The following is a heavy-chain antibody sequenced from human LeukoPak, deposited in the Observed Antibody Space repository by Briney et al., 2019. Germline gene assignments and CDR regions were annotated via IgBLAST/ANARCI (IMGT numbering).Heavy chain of an antibody. V-gene: IGHV4-59*01. J-gene: IGHJ5*02. CDR1: GGSISSYY. CDR3: ARAESPCYGSGPVTGFDP. CDR2: IYYSGST. Sequence: SETLSLTCTVSGGSISSYYWSWIRQPPGKGLEWIGYIYYSGSTNYNPSLKSRVTISVDTSKNQFSLKLSSVTAADTAVYYCARAESPCYGSGPVTGFDPWGQGTLVTVSS. D-gene: IGHD3-10*01.